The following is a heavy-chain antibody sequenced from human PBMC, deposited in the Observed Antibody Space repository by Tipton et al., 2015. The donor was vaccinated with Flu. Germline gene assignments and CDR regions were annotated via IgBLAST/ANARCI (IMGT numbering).Heavy chain of an antibody. D-gene: IGHD3-3*01. CDR1: GGSIRSYY. J-gene: IGHJ4*02. CDR3: ARDLEADGSSINY. CDR2: IHYSGST. Sequence: TLSLTCTVSGGSIRSYYWSWVRQPPGKGLEWIGYIHYSGSTNYIASLMSRLTISVDTSKNQFSLQLNSVTPEDAAVYYCARDLEADGSSINYWGQGTLVTVSS. V-gene: IGHV4-59*12.